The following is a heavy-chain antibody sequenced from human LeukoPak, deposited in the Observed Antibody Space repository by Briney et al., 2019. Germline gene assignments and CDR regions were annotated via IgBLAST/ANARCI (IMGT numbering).Heavy chain of an antibody. CDR2: ISSSSSYT. Sequence: PGGSLRLSCAASGFTFSDYYMSWIRQAPGKGLEWVSYISSSSSYTYYADSVKGRFTISRDNSKNTLSLQMNSLGADDTAVYYCAKDPHSSGWYFDYWGQGALVTVSS. CDR3: AKDPHSSGWYFDY. CDR1: GFTFSDYY. V-gene: IGHV3-11*05. J-gene: IGHJ4*02. D-gene: IGHD6-19*01.